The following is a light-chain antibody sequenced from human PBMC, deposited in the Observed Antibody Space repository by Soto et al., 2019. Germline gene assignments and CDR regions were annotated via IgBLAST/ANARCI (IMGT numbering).Light chain of an antibody. CDR1: QSFSSN. CDR3: QQYSSWRSMWT. V-gene: IGKV3-15*01. J-gene: IGKJ1*01. CDR2: AAS. Sequence: ELTQSPATPSVATGVRATLSCSASQSFSSNLVCLQQKPGQDPRLLIYAASTRATGIPGSFSRTGSGTEFYLTSSSPQPEDFAVYSCQQYSSWRSMWTFGRGAKGDI.